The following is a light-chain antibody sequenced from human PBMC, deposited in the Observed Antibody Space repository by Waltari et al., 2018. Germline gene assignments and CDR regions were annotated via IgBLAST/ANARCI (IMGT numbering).Light chain of an antibody. CDR1: QVIGNA. Sequence: DIQMTQSPSSLSASVGDRVTITCRASQVIGNALAWYQQKPGKAPKLLFYAASRLESGVPSRVSGSGSGTDYTLTISSLQAEDFATYYCQQDYSIALNFGGGTKVEIK. J-gene: IGKJ4*01. CDR2: AAS. CDR3: QQDYSIALN. V-gene: IGKV1-NL1*01.